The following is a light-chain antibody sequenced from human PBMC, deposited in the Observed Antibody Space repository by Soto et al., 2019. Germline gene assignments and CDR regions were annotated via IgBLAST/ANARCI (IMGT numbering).Light chain of an antibody. J-gene: IGKJ1*01. V-gene: IGKV3-20*01. CDR2: GAS. CDR1: QSINTY. CDR3: QRYGSSPRT. Sequence: ENVLTQSPATLSLSPGEGATLPCRASQSINTYLAWYQQKPGQAPRLFIYGASSRATGIPDRFSGSGSGTDFTLTIGRLEPEDSAVYYCQRYGSSPRTFGQGTKVDIK.